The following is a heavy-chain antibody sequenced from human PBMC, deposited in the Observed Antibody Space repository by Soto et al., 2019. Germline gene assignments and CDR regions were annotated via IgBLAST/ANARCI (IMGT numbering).Heavy chain of an antibody. CDR2: ISGSGDDT. Sequence: PGGSLRLSCAASGFTFTIYAMSWVRQAPGKGLEWVSTISGSGDDTYYADSVKGRFTISRDNPKNPLYLQMNSLRGEDAAVYYCVRHPIEFIPCQPTDVHRFFVWVQGTTVT. CDR3: VRHPIEFIPCQPTDVHRFFV. J-gene: IGHJ6*02. D-gene: IGHD3-3*01. CDR1: GFTFTIYA. V-gene: IGHV3-23*01.